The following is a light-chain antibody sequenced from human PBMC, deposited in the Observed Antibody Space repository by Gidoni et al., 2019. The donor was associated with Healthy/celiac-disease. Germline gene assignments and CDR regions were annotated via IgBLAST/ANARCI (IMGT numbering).Light chain of an antibody. Sequence: DIQMTQSPSTLSASVGDRVTITCRASQSISSWLAWYQQKPGKAPKLLFYDASSLESGVPSRFSGSGSGTEFTLTISSLQPDDFATYYCQHPWTFGQGTKVEIK. J-gene: IGKJ1*01. CDR3: QHPWT. V-gene: IGKV1-5*01. CDR1: QSISSW. CDR2: DAS.